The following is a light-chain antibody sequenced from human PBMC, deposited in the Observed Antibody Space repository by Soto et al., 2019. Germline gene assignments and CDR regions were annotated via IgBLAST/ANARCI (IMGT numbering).Light chain of an antibody. J-gene: IGKJ4*01. CDR2: WAP. V-gene: IGKV4-1*01. Sequence: DIVMTQSPDSLAVSLGERATMNCKCSRSVLYKSNNKNHLAWYQQKPGQPPQLIIYWAPTRESGVPERFSGSGSGTDFTLTISSLEAEDVAFYWCQQYFDVPFTFGGGTRWIS. CDR3: QQYFDVPFT. CDR1: RSVLYKSNNKNH.